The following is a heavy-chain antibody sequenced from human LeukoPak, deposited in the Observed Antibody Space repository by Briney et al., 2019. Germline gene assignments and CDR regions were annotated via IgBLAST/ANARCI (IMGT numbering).Heavy chain of an antibody. CDR1: GFTFSSYW. CDR2: INSDGSST. V-gene: IGHV3-74*01. J-gene: IGHJ4*02. CDR3: ARGFKYGGNSNMDY. D-gene: IGHD4-23*01. Sequence: PGGSLRLSCAASGFTFSSYWMHWVRQATGKGLVWVSRINSDGSSTSYADSVKGRFTISRDNAKNTLYLQMNSLRAEDTAVYYCARGFKYGGNSNMDYWGQGTLVTVSS.